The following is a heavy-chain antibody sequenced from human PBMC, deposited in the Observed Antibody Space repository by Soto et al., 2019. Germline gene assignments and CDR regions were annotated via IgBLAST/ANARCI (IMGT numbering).Heavy chain of an antibody. D-gene: IGHD3-9*01. CDR2: ISSSSSYI. J-gene: IGHJ6*03. CDR1: GFTFSSYS. CDR3: AGGTLYIWTGYHYYYMDV. Sequence: EVQLVESGGGLVKPGGSLRLSCAASGFTFSSYSMNWVRQAPGKGLEWVSSISSSSSYIYYAVSVKGRFAISRDNAKNSLYLQINSLRAEATAVYSFAGGTLYIWTGYHYYYMDVWGKGPTVTVSS. V-gene: IGHV3-21*01.